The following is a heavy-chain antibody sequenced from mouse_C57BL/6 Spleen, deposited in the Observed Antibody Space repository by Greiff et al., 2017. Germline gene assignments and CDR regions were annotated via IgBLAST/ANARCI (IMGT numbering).Heavy chain of an antibody. J-gene: IGHJ2*01. CDR2: ISSGGSYT. V-gene: IGHV5-6*01. D-gene: IGHD2-4*01. CDR3: ARQGYDSFFDY. Sequence: EVQRVESGGDLVKPGGSLKLSCAASGFTFSSYGMSWVRQTPDKRLEWVATISSGGSYTYYPDSGKGRFTISRDNAKNTLYLQMSSLKSEDTAMYYCARQGYDSFFDYWGQGTTLTVSS. CDR1: GFTFSSYG.